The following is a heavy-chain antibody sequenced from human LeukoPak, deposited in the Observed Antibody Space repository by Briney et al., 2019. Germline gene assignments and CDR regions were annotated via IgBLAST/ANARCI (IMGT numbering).Heavy chain of an antibody. CDR1: GFTVSSNY. CDR2: IYTGGST. V-gene: IGHV3-53*01. Sequence: PGGSLRLSCAASGFTVSSNYMSWVRQAPGKGLEWVSVIYTGGSTYYADSVKGRFTISRDNSKNTLYLQMNSLRAEDTAVYYCARGLQFTIFGQADYWGQGTLVTVSS. D-gene: IGHD3-3*01. J-gene: IGHJ4*02. CDR3: ARGLQFTIFGQADY.